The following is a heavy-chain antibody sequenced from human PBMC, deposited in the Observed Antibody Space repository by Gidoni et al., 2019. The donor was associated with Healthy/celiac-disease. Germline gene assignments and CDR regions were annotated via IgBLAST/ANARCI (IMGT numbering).Heavy chain of an antibody. D-gene: IGHD3-16*02. CDR3: ARGYGYVWGSYRYTSRFY. Sequence: QVQLVQLGAEVKKPGASVKVSCKACGYTFTSYDNNWVRQATGQGLEWMGWMNPNSGNTSYAQKFQGRVTMTRDTSKSTAYMGLSSLRSGDTAVYYCARGYGYVWGSYRYTSRFYWGQGTLVTVSS. J-gene: IGHJ4*02. CDR1: GYTFTSYD. V-gene: IGHV1-8*01. CDR2: MNPNSGNT.